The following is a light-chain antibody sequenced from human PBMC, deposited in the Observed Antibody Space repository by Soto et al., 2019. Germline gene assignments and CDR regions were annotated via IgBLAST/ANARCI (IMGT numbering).Light chain of an antibody. CDR3: QQFSSYPLT. J-gene: IGKJ4*01. CDR1: QTVRNNY. CDR2: DAS. V-gene: IGKV3-20*01. Sequence: EVVVTQSTGTLSLSPGERATLSCRASQTVRNNYLAWYQQKPGQAPRLLIYDASSRATGIPDRFSGGGSGTDFTLTISRLEPEDFAVYYCQQFSSYPLTFGGGTKVDI.